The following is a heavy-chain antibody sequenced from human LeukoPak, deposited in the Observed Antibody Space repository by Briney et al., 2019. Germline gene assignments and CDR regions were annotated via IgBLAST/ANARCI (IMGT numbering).Heavy chain of an antibody. CDR3: ARSEVGANKMSYFDY. CDR2: INPSGGST. J-gene: IGHJ4*02. V-gene: IGHV1-46*01. Sequence: ASVKVSCKASGYTFTSYYMHWVRQAPGQGLEWMGIINPSGGSTSYAQKFQGRVTMTRDTSTSTVYMELSSLRSEDTAVYYCARSEVGANKMSYFDYWGQGTLVTVSS. CDR1: GYTFTSYY. D-gene: IGHD1-26*01.